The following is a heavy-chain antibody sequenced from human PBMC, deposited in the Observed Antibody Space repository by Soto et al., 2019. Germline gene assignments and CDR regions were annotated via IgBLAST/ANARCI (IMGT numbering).Heavy chain of an antibody. J-gene: IGHJ6*01. D-gene: IGHD3-22*01. V-gene: IGHV1-69*13. CDR3: ATPHCDDSSGSRQTSYCFGYRGKRSMGAV. CDR2: IIPIFGTA. Sequence: ASVKVSCKASGGTFSSYAISWVRQAPGQGLEWMGGIIPIFGTANYAQKFQGRVTITADESTSTAYMELSSLRSEDTAVYYCATPHCDDSSGSRQTSYCFGYRGKRSMGAVW. CDR1: GGTFSSYA.